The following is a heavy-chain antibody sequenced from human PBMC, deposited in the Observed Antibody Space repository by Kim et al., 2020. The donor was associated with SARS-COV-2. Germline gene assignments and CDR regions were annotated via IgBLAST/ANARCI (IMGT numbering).Heavy chain of an antibody. Sequence: ASVKVSCKASGYTFSDYHIHWVRQAPGQGLEGMAWINCKTGVTEYAQMFQGRITVTRDTSISTAYIDVSGLMSADTAVYYYATWIPVPTGRVPYWGQGTLVTVSS. J-gene: IGHJ4*02. CDR2: INCKTGVT. CDR1: GYTFSDYH. V-gene: IGHV1-2*02. D-gene: IGHD2-2*03. CDR3: ATWIPVPTGRVPY.